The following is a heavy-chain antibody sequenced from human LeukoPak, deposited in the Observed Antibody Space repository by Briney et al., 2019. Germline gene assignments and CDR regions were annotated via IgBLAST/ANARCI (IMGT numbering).Heavy chain of an antibody. V-gene: IGHV4-59*01. CDR1: GGSIRSYY. D-gene: IGHD5-24*01. J-gene: IGHJ4*02. CDR2: IYWSGRT. Sequence: SETLSLICTVSGGSIRSYYWSWIRQPPGKGLEWIGYIYWSGRTHYNPSLKSRVTISVDTSKNEFPLNLNSVTAADTAVYYCARGWLEQLFDSWGQGTLVTVSS. CDR3: ARGWLEQLFDS.